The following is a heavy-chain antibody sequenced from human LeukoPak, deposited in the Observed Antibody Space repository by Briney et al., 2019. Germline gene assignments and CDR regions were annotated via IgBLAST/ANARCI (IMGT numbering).Heavy chain of an antibody. J-gene: IGHJ4*02. CDR2: ISNDGSNK. CDR1: GFTFSSYG. V-gene: IGHV3-30*18. D-gene: IGHD4-11*01. Sequence: GGSLRLSCAASGFTFSSYGMHWVRLAPGKGLEWVALISNDGSNKYCAESVKGRFTISRDNSKNTLYLQMNSLRAEDTAVYSCAKDGPPTVTRGSFDYWGQGTLVTVSS. CDR3: AKDGPPTVTRGSFDY.